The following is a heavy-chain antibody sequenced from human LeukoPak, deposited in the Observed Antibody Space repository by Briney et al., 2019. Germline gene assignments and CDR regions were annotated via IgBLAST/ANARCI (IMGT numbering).Heavy chain of an antibody. D-gene: IGHD3-16*01. V-gene: IGHV4-59*08. Sequence: PSETLSLTCTVSGGSISSYYWSWIRQPPGQGLEWIGYIYYSGSTNYSPSLKSRVTISVDTSKNQFSLKLSSVTAADTAVYYCARGYYDYVWGSTLYYFDYWGQGTLVTVSS. CDR2: IYYSGST. J-gene: IGHJ4*02. CDR3: ARGYYDYVWGSTLYYFDY. CDR1: GGSISSYY.